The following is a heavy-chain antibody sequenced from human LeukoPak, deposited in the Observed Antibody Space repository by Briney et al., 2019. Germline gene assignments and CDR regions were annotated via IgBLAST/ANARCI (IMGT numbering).Heavy chain of an antibody. CDR3: AKTRPFLTGRGILDY. D-gene: IGHD3-9*01. CDR1: GFTFSSYA. CDR2: ISGSGGST. J-gene: IGHJ4*02. V-gene: IGHV3-23*01. Sequence: PGGSLRLSCATSGFTFSSYAMSWVHQAPGKGLEWVSAISGSGGSTYYADSVKGRFTISRDNSKNTLYLQMNSLRAEDTAVYYCAKTRPFLTGRGILDYWGQGTLVTVSS.